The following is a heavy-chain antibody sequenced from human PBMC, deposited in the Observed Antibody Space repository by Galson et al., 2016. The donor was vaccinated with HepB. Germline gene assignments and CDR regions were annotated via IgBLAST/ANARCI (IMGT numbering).Heavy chain of an antibody. Sequence: LSLTCIVSGGSISPYYWSWIRQPPGKGLEWIGYIYYSGSTNYNPSLKSRVTMSVDTSTNQFSLKLTSVTAADTALYYCARLQCSGGSCYDYFYYGLDVWGQGTTVTVSS. CDR2: IYYSGST. V-gene: IGHV4-59*01. CDR1: GGSISPYY. D-gene: IGHD2-15*01. CDR3: ARLQCSGGSCYDYFYYGLDV. J-gene: IGHJ6*02.